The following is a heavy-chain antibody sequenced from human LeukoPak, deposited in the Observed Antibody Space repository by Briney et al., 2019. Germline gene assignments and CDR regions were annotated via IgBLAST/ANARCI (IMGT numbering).Heavy chain of an antibody. J-gene: IGHJ6*02. CDR2: INHSGST. Sequence: SETLSLTCAVYGGSFSGYYWSWIRQPPGKGLEWIGEINHSGSTNYNPSLKSRVTISVDTSKNQFSLKLSSVTAADTAVYYCARAIVVVPAARRVWYYGMDVWGQGTTVTVSS. V-gene: IGHV4-34*01. CDR1: GGSFSGYY. D-gene: IGHD2-2*01. CDR3: ARAIVVVPAARRVWYYGMDV.